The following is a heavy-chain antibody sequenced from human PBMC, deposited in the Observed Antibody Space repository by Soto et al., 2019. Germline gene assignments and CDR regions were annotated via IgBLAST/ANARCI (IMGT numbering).Heavy chain of an antibody. CDR2: ISSSSSYI. J-gene: IGHJ6*02. CDR3: AREVIVVVPAANYYYGMDV. CDR1: GFTFSSYS. Sequence: GGSLRLSCAASGFTFSSYSMNWVRQAPGKGLEWVSSISSSSSYIYYADSVKGRFTISRDNAKNSLYLQMNSLRAEDTAVYYCAREVIVVVPAANYYYGMDVWGQGTTVTVSS. D-gene: IGHD2-2*01. V-gene: IGHV3-21*01.